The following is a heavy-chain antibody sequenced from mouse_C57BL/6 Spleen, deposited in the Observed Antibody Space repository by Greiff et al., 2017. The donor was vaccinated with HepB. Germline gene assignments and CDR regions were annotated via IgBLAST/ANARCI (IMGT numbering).Heavy chain of an antibody. D-gene: IGHD1-1*01. CDR2: IHPNSGST. CDR3: ARYHYYGSSPWFAY. J-gene: IGHJ3*01. CDR1: GYTFTSYW. V-gene: IGHV1-64*01. Sequence: QVQLQQPGAELVKPGASVKLSCKASGYTFTSYWMHWVKQRPGQGLEWIGMIHPNSGSTNYNEKCKSKATLTVDKSSSTAYMQLSSLTSEDSAVYYCARYHYYGSSPWFAYWGQGTLVTVSA.